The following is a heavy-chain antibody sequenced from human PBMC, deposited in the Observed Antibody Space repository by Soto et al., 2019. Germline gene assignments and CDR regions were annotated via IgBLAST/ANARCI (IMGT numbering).Heavy chain of an antibody. J-gene: IGHJ6*02. CDR3: ARDLHYDSSGYYYYYYGMDV. CDR2: ISSSSSTI. CDR1: GFTFSSYS. Sequence: EVQLVESGGGLVQPGGSLRLSCAASGFTFSSYSMNWVRQAPGKGLEWGSYISSSSSTIYYADSVKGRFTISRDNAKNSLYLQMNSLRDEDTAVYYCARDLHYDSSGYYYYYYGMDVWGQGTTVTVSS. V-gene: IGHV3-48*02. D-gene: IGHD3-22*01.